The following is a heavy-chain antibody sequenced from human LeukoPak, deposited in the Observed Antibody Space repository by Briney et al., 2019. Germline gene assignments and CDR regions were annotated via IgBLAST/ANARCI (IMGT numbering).Heavy chain of an antibody. J-gene: IGHJ5*02. CDR3: ARGDDVLRYFDWLLSDSFDP. V-gene: IGHV1-18*01. CDR1: GYTFTSYG. D-gene: IGHD3-9*01. CDR2: ISAYNGNT. Sequence: GASVKVSCKASGYTFTSYGISWVRQAPGQGLEWMGWISAYNGNTNYAQKFQGRVTMTRDTSTSTVYMELSSLRSEDTAVYYCARGDDVLRYFDWLLSDSFDPWGQGTLVTVSS.